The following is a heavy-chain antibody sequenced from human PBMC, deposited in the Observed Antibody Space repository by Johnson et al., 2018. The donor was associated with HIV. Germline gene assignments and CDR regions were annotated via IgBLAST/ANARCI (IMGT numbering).Heavy chain of an antibody. Sequence: VQLVESGGGLVQPGGSLRLSCAASGLTFSSYGMSWVRQAPGKGLEWVSAISGSGGSTYYADSVKGRFTISRDNSKNTLYLQMNSLRTEDTAVYYCAKDRLFGFRNDAFDIWGQGTMVTVSS. CDR2: ISGSGGST. CDR1: GLTFSSYG. CDR3: AKDRLFGFRNDAFDI. D-gene: IGHD3-16*01. V-gene: IGHV3-23*04. J-gene: IGHJ3*02.